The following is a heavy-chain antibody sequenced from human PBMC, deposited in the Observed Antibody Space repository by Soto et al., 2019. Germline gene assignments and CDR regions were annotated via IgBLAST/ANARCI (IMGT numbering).Heavy chain of an antibody. J-gene: IGHJ4*02. CDR1: GFTFSSYA. D-gene: IGHD3-3*02. CDR2: ISGSGGST. Sequence: HPGGSLRLSCAASGFTFSSYAMSWVRQAPGKGLEWVSAISGSGGSTYYADSVKGRLTISRDNSKNTLYLQMNSLRAEDTAVYYCAKEHFWSGYYYSPLVYWGQGTLVTVSS. CDR3: AKEHFWSGYYYSPLVY. V-gene: IGHV3-23*01.